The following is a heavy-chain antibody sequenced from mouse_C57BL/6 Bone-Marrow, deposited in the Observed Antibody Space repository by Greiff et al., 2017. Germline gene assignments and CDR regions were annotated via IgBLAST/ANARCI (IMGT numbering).Heavy chain of an antibody. CDR3: ASPLYYGSSYWYFDV. V-gene: IGHV1-59*01. J-gene: IGHJ1*03. D-gene: IGHD1-1*01. Sequence: VQLQQPGAELVRPGPSVKLSCKASGYTFTSYWMHWVKQRPGQGLEWIGVIDPSDSYTNYNQKFKGKATLTVDTSSSTAYMQLSSLTSEDSAVYCCASPLYYGSSYWYFDVWGTGTTVTGSS. CDR1: GYTFTSYW. CDR2: IDPSDSYT.